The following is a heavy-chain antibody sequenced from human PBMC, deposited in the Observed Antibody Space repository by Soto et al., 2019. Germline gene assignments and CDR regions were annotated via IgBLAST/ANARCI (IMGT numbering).Heavy chain of an antibody. Sequence: VGCMILSCAAFVFKLEKYTLGWVRQAPGKGLEWVAESFSSGGTQYADSVKGRFTISRDNSRNMVFLQMNGLRVEDTALYYCARDREPDGIWTFDSWGQGALVTVSS. CDR3: ARDREPDGIWTFDS. J-gene: IGHJ4*02. CDR2: SFSSGGT. CDR1: VFKLEKYT. D-gene: IGHD3-9*01. V-gene: IGHV3-53*01.